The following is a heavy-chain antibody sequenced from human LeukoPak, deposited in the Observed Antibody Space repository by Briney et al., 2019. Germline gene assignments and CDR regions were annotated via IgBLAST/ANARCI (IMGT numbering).Heavy chain of an antibody. J-gene: IGHJ4*02. Sequence: PGGSLRLSCAASGFIFSNYWMSWVRQAPGKGLEWVANIKQDGSEKYYVDSVKGRFTISRDNAKNSLYLQMNSLRAEDTAVYYCARGSSLAYWGQGTLVTVSP. CDR3: ARGSSLAY. D-gene: IGHD6-6*01. CDR2: IKQDGSEK. CDR1: GFIFSNYW. V-gene: IGHV3-7*01.